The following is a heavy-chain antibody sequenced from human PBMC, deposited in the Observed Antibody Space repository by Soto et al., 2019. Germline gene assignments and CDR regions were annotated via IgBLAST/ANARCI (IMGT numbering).Heavy chain of an antibody. J-gene: IGHJ4*02. CDR3: ARGSSIAVAGRPFDY. CDR1: GYSISSSNW. V-gene: IGHV4-28*03. CDR2: IYYSGTT. Sequence: SETLSLTCAVSGYSISSSNWWGWIRQPPGKGLEWIGYIYYSGTTYYNPSLKSRVTMSVDTSKNQFSLKLSSVTAADTAVYYCARGSSIAVAGRPFDYWGQGTLVTVSS. D-gene: IGHD6-19*01.